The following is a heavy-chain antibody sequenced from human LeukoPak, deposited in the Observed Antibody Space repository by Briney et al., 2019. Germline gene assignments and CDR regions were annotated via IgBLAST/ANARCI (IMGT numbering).Heavy chain of an antibody. CDR2: ISGSGGST. J-gene: IGHJ6*02. CDR3: AKRARRDIVVVVAVLYGMDV. CDR1: GFTFSSYA. V-gene: IGHV3-23*01. D-gene: IGHD2-15*01. Sequence: PGGSLRLSCAASGFTFSSYAMSWVRQAPGKGLEWVSAISGSGGSTYYADSVKGRFTISRDNSKNTLYLQMNSLRAEDTAVYYCAKRARRDIVVVVAVLYGMDVWGQGTTVTVSS.